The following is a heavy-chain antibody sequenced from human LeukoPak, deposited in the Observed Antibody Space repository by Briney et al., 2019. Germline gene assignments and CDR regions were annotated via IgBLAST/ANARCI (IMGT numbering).Heavy chain of an antibody. CDR3: ASLLGEMATIIDA. CDR2: INPNSGGT. D-gene: IGHD5-24*01. V-gene: IGHV1-2*02. J-gene: IGHJ5*02. CDR1: GYTFTGYY. Sequence: ASVKVSCKASGYTFTGYYMHWVRQAPGQGLEWMGWINPNSGGTNYAQKFQGRVTMTRDTSISTAYMELSRLRSDDTAVYYCASLLGEMATIIDAWGQGTLVTVSS.